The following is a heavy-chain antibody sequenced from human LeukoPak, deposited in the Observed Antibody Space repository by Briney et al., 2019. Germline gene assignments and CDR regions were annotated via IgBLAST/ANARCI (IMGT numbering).Heavy chain of an antibody. V-gene: IGHV4-30-4*07. D-gene: IGHD4-11*01. CDR3: ARGNYGAFDI. CDR2: IYVSGNT. CDR1: GGSISSDGYS. Sequence: PSETLSLTCAVSGGSISSDGYSWNWIRQPPGKGLEWIGYIYVSGNTYYNPSLKSRVIISVDTSKNQFSLNMNYVSAADTAVYYCARGNYGAFDIWGQGTMVTVSS. J-gene: IGHJ3*02.